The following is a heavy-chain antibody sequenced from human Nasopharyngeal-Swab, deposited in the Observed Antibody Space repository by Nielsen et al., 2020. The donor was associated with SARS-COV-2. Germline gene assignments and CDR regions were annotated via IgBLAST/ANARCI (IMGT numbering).Heavy chain of an antibody. D-gene: IGHD3-3*01. J-gene: IGHJ6*02. Sequence: SETLSLTCTVSGGSISSGSYYWSWIRQPAGKGLEWIGRIYTSGSTNYNPSLKSRVTMSVDTSKNQFSLKLSSVTAADTAVYYCARDVLKFGVVNGYYYYGMDVWGQGTTVTVSS. CDR2: IYTSGST. V-gene: IGHV4-61*02. CDR1: GGSISSGSYY. CDR3: ARDVLKFGVVNGYYYYGMDV.